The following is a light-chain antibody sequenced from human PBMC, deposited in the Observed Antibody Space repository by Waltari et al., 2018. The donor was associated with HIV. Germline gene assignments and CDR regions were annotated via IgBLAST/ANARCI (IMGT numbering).Light chain of an antibody. CDR3: SSFTSTSSYV. CDR2: EVS. CDR1: SSDVGGYNS. V-gene: IGLV2-14*01. Sequence: QSALTQPASVSGSPGQSITISCTGTSSDVGGYNSVSWYQQHPGKAPKLMIFEVSNRPSGVSHRFSGSKSGNTASLTISGLQAEDEADDYCSSFTSTSSYVFGTGTKVTVL. J-gene: IGLJ1*01.